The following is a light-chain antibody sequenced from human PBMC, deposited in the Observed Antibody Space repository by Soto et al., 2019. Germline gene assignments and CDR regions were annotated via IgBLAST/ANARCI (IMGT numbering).Light chain of an antibody. CDR1: QGIRDE. J-gene: IGKJ1*01. CDR2: AAS. V-gene: IGKV1-6*01. Sequence: AIQMTQSPSSLSASVGDRVTISCRASQGIRDELGWYRQKPGKAPMLLIYAASSLQSGVPSRFRGSGSGTDFILTISSLQPEDFATYYCLQDYNYPWTFGQGTKVEIK. CDR3: LQDYNYPWT.